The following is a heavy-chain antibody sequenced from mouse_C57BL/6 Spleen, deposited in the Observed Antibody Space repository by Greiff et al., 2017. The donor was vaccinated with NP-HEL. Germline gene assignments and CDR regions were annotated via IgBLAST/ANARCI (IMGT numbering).Heavy chain of an antibody. V-gene: IGHV1-69*01. CDR2: IDPSDSYT. CDR3: ARKGEYELGGRAIAMDY. J-gene: IGHJ4*01. D-gene: IGHD3-3*01. Sequence: VQLQQPGAELVMPGASVKLSCKASGYTFTSYWMHWVKQRPGQGLEWIGQIDPSDSYTNYNQKFKGKSTLTVDKSSSTAYMQLSSLTSEDSAVYYCARKGEYELGGRAIAMDYWGQGTSVTVSS. CDR1: GYTFTSYW.